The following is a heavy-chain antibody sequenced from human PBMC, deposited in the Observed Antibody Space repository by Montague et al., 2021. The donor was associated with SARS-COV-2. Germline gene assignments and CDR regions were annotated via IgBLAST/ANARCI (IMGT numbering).Heavy chain of an antibody. Sequence: TLSLTCTVSGDSINTGNFYWSWIRQPAGKQLVWIGRIFRSGTANYNLPLKGRVTITMDTSKNEFSLKLGYVTAADTAMYFCARGFTTGFYPYWFDLWGQGALVTVSS. CDR2: IFRSGTA. CDR1: GDSINTGNFY. CDR3: ARGFTTGFYPYWFDL. D-gene: IGHD1-1*01. J-gene: IGHJ5*02. V-gene: IGHV4-61*02.